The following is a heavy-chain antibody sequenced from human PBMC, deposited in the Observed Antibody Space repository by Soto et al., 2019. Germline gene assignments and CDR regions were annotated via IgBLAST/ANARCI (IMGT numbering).Heavy chain of an antibody. V-gene: IGHV1-2*04. CDR1: GYTFTGYY. D-gene: IGHD3-10*01. CDR2: INPNSGGT. CDR3: ARDSGFGELLFDY. J-gene: IGHJ4*02. Sequence: ASVKVSCKASGYTFTGYYMHWVRQAPGQGLEWMGWINPNSGGTNYAQKFQGWVTMTRDTSISTAYMELSRLRSDDTAVYYCARDSGFGELLFDYWGQGTLVTVSS.